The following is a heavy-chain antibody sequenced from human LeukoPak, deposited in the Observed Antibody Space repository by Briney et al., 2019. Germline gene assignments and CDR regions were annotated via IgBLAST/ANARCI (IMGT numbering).Heavy chain of an antibody. CDR3: AKPPVDYLYDSSFYPVDY. J-gene: IGHJ4*02. Sequence: GGSLRLSCAASGFTFSNYGIHWVRQAPGKGLEWVAFIRYDGSNKHYAGSVKGRFTISRDNSKNILYLQMNSLRAADTAVYYCAKPPVDYLYDSSFYPVDYWGQGTLVTVSS. CDR2: IRYDGSNK. V-gene: IGHV3-30*02. D-gene: IGHD3-22*01. CDR1: GFTFSNYG.